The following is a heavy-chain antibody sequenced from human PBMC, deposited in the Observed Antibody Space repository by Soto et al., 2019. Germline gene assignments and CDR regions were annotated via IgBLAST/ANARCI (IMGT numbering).Heavy chain of an antibody. CDR2: ISAYNGNT. J-gene: IGHJ5*02. V-gene: IGHV1-18*01. Sequence: QVQLVQSGGEVKKPGASVKVSCKASGYTFTSYGISWVRQAPGQGLEWMGRISAYNGNTNYAQKLQGRVTMTTDTSTSPAYMALRSLRSDDTAVYYCARVVGALGHWFDPWGQGTLVTVSS. CDR1: GYTFTSYG. CDR3: ARVVGALGHWFDP. D-gene: IGHD1-26*01.